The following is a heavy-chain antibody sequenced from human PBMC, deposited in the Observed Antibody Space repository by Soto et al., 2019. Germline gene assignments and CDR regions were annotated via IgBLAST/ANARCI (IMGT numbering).Heavy chain of an antibody. CDR2: INPSGGST. Sequence: ASVKVSCKASGYTFTSYYMHWVRQAPGQGLEWMGIINPSGGSTSYAQKFQGRVTMTRDTSTSTVYMELSSLRSEDTAVYYCARLRSITMTGGPDAFDIWGQGTMVTVSS. CDR1: GYTFTSYY. J-gene: IGHJ3*02. D-gene: IGHD3-10*02. V-gene: IGHV1-46*01. CDR3: ARLRSITMTGGPDAFDI.